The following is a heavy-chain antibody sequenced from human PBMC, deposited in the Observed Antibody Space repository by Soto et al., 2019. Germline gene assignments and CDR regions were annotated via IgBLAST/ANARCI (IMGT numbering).Heavy chain of an antibody. J-gene: IGHJ4*02. CDR2: ISWNSGSI. V-gene: IGHV3-9*01. CDR3: AKDPHYYDSSGHFDY. CDR1: GFTFDDYA. Sequence: SLRLSCAASGFTFDDYAMHWVRQAPGKGLEWVSGISWNSGSIGYADSVKGRFTVSRDNAKNSLYLQMNSLRAEDTALYYCAKDPHYYDSSGHFDYWGQGTLVTVSS. D-gene: IGHD3-22*01.